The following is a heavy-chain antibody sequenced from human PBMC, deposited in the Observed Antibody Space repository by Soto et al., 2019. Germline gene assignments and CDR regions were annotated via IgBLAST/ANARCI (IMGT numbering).Heavy chain of an antibody. D-gene: IGHD1-1*01. J-gene: IGHJ4*02. CDR3: AKGAWNDQLAIDY. CDR1: GFTFSSYG. CDR2: ISYDGSNK. Sequence: QVQLVESGGGVVQPGRSLRLSCAASGFTFSSYGMHWVRQAPGKGLEWVAVISYDGSNKYYADSVKGRFTISRDNSKNTLYLQMNSLRAQDTAVYYCAKGAWNDQLAIDYWGQGTLVTVSS. V-gene: IGHV3-30*18.